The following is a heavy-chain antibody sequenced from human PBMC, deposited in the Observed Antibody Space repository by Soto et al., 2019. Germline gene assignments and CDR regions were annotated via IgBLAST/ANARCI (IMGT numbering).Heavy chain of an antibody. CDR2: IRGSGGNT. CDR1: GFTFSTYA. V-gene: IGHV3-23*01. CDR3: ERVNAQILSSGWYGGDDI. D-gene: IGHD6-19*01. Sequence: EVQLLESGGGLVQPGGSLRLSCAASGFTFSTYAMSWVRQAPGKGLEWVATIRGSGGNTHYADSVKGRFTTSRDNSENTVYLQMNSLRAEDTAVYYCERVNAQILSSGWYGGDDIWGHGTMVTVSS. J-gene: IGHJ3*02.